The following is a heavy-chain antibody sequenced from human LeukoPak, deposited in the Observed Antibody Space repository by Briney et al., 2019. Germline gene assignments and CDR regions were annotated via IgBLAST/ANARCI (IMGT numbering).Heavy chain of an antibody. Sequence: SGGSLRLSCAASGFTFSSYAMHWVRQAPGRRLEWVAVMSYDGTNIFYSDSVKGRFTVSRDNSKNTLYLQMSSLRAEDTAVYYCAKDERNWNYNLASQTYDWGQGTLVTVSS. CDR3: AKDERNWNYNLASQTYD. V-gene: IGHV3-30-3*01. CDR1: GFTFSSYA. J-gene: IGHJ4*02. CDR2: MSYDGTNI. D-gene: IGHD1-7*01.